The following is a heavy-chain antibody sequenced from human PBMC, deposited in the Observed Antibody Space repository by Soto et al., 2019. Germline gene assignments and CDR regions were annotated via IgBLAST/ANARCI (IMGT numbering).Heavy chain of an antibody. CDR2: IYYSGST. D-gene: IGHD3-10*01. V-gene: IGHV4-59*01. CDR3: ASGTYYYGSGLDY. CDR1: GGSISSYY. Sequence: PSETLSLTCTVSGGSISSYYWSWIRQPPGKGLEWIGHIYYSGSTNYNPSLKSRVTISVDTSKNQFSLKLSSVTAADTAVYYCASGTYYYGSGLDYWGQGTLVTVSS. J-gene: IGHJ4*02.